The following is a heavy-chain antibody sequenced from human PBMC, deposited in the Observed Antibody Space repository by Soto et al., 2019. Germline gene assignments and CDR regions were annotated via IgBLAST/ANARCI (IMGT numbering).Heavy chain of an antibody. CDR3: ARASMIVVVITTDYFDY. J-gene: IGHJ4*02. Sequence: GGSLRLSCAASGFTFSSYAMHWVRQAPGKGLEWVAVISYDGSNKYYADSVKGRFTISRDNSKNTLYLQMNSLRAEDTAVYYCARASMIVVVITTDYFDYWGQGTLVTVSS. V-gene: IGHV3-30-3*01. CDR2: ISYDGSNK. CDR1: GFTFSSYA. D-gene: IGHD3-22*01.